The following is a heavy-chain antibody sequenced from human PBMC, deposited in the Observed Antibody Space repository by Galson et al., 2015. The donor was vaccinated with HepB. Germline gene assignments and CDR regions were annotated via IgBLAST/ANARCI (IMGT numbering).Heavy chain of an antibody. V-gene: IGHV3-69-1*01. CDR1: GFFFSDYN. Sequence: SLRLSCAASGFFFSDYNMNWVRQAPGKGLEWVSSISSGGTVYYADSLKGRSTISRDNAKNPLDLQVNSLRAEDTAVYYCARDLFAVSPPPTNYMDVWGTGTTVTVSS. D-gene: IGHD3-3*01. CDR3: ARDLFAVSPPPTNYMDV. CDR2: ISSGGTV. J-gene: IGHJ6*03.